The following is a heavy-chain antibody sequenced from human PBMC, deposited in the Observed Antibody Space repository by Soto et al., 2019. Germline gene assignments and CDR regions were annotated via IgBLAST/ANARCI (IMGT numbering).Heavy chain of an antibody. J-gene: IGHJ4*02. D-gene: IGHD5-12*01. CDR3: ARSRYSGYDHVDY. CDR1: GGSLSSYY. Sequence: QVQLQESGPGLVKPSETLSLTCTVSGGSLSSYYWSWIRQPPGKGLEWIGYIYYSGSTNYNPSLKSRVTISVDTSKNQCSLKLSSVTAADTAVYYCARSRYSGYDHVDYWGQGTLVTVSS. CDR2: IYYSGST. V-gene: IGHV4-59*01.